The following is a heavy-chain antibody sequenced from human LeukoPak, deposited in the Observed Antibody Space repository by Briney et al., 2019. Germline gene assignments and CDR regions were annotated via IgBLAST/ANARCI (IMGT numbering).Heavy chain of an antibody. J-gene: IGHJ4*02. V-gene: IGHV3-33*03. CDR2: IWYDGSNK. CDR3: ARTYDSSAPFDY. Sequence: GGSLRLSCAASGFTFTKYGMHWVRQAPGKGLEWVAVIWYDGSNKYYRDSVRGRFTISRDNSKNTLYLQMNSLRAEDTAVYYCARTYDSSAPFDYWGQGTLVTVSS. D-gene: IGHD3-22*01. CDR1: GFTFTKYG.